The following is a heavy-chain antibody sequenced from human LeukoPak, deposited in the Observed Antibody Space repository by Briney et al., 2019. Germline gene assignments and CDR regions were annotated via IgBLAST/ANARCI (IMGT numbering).Heavy chain of an antibody. Sequence: GGSLRLSCAASGFTFSSYSMNWVRQAPGKGLEWVSSISSSSSYIYYADSVKGRFTISRDNAKNSLYLQMNSLRAEDTAVYYCARDPDGSSGPPLTKLDDYWGQGTLVTVSS. CDR2: ISSSSSYI. D-gene: IGHD6-19*01. CDR1: GFTFSSYS. CDR3: ARDPDGSSGPPLTKLDDY. J-gene: IGHJ4*02. V-gene: IGHV3-21*01.